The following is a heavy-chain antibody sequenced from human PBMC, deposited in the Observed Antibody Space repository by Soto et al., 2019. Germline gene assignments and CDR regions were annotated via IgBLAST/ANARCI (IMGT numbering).Heavy chain of an antibody. V-gene: IGHV1-24*01. D-gene: IGHD6-19*01. CDR3: ATESPQTFVAAFDY. CDR2: FDPEDGET. Sequence: GSVKVSCKVSGYTLTELSMHWVRQAPGKELEWMGGFDPEDGETIYAQKFQGRVTMTEDTSTDTAYMELSSLRSEDTAVYYCATESPQTFVAAFDYWGQGTLVTVSS. CDR1: GYTLTELS. J-gene: IGHJ4*02.